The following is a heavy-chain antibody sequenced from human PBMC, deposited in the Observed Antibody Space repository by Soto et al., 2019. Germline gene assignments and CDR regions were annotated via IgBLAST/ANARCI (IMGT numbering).Heavy chain of an antibody. V-gene: IGHV3-66*01. D-gene: IGHD6-13*01. CDR3: ASGGAAAGMGYYHGMDV. Sequence: GGSMRLSCAASGFTISSNYMSWVRQAPGKGLEWVSVIYSGSSKYYADSVKGRFTISRDNSKNSLYLQMNSLRAEDTAVYYCASGGAAAGMGYYHGMDVWGQGTTVTVSS. CDR1: GFTISSNY. CDR2: IYSGSSK. J-gene: IGHJ6*02.